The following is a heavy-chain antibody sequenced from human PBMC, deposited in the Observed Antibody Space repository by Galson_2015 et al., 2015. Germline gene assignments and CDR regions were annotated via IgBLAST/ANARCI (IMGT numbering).Heavy chain of an antibody. Sequence: SLRLSCAASGFTFSTYGMHWVRQAPGKGLEWVAVIWYDGSNKYCADSVKGRFTISRDNSKNTLYLQMNSLRAEDTALYYCARDRGGSGTDAFDIWGQGTMVTVSS. D-gene: IGHD3-10*01. CDR1: GFTFSTYG. CDR2: IWYDGSNK. V-gene: IGHV3-33*01. CDR3: ARDRGGSGTDAFDI. J-gene: IGHJ3*02.